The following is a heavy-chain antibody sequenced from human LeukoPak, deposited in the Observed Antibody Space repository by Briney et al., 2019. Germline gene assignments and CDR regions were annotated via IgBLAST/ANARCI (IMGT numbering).Heavy chain of an antibody. D-gene: IGHD3-16*01. J-gene: IGHJ4*02. V-gene: IGHV4-39*07. CDR1: GGSISSSSYY. Sequence: SETLSLTCTVSGGSISSSSYYWGWIRQPPGKGLEWIGSIYYSGSTYYNPSLKSRVTMSVDTSKNQFSLKLSSVTAADTAVYYCARASPMKRPKGGARPTHPLDYWGQGTLVTVSS. CDR3: ARASPMKRPKGGARPTHPLDY. CDR2: IYYSGST.